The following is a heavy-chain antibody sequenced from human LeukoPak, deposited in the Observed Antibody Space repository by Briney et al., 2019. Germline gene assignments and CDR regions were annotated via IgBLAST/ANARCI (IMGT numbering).Heavy chain of an antibody. D-gene: IGHD4-11*01. CDR3: ARSVYSNYVVYYYMDV. CDR2: ISAYNGNT. Sequence: GASVKVSCKASGYTFTSYDISWVRQAPGQGLEWMGWISAYNGNTNYAQKLQGRVTMTTDTSTSTAYMELRRLRSDDTAVYYYARSVYSNYVVYYYMDVWGKGTTVTVSS. CDR1: GYTFTSYD. V-gene: IGHV1-18*01. J-gene: IGHJ6*03.